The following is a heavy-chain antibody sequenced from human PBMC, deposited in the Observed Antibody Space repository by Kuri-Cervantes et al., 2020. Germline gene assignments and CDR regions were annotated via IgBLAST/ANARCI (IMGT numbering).Heavy chain of an antibody. V-gene: IGHV5-51*01. Sequence: KVSCKGSGYSFTSYWIGWVRQMPGKGLEWMGIIYPGDSDTRYSPSFQGQVTISADKSVSTAYLQWSSLKASDTAMYYCASRSSGWYGAFDIWGQGTTVTVSS. CDR3: ASRSSGWYGAFDI. CDR1: GYSFTSYW. D-gene: IGHD6-19*01. CDR2: IYPGDSDT. J-gene: IGHJ3*02.